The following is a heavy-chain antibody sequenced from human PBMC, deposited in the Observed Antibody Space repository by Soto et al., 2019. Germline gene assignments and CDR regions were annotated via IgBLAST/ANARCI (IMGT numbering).Heavy chain of an antibody. V-gene: IGHV4-39*01. D-gene: IGHD3-3*01. CDR1: GGSISSSSYY. CDR3: ASRYYDFWSGYSGWFDP. J-gene: IGHJ5*02. Sequence: PSEILSLTCTVSGGSISSSSYYWGWIRQPPGKGLEWIGSIYYSGSTYYNPSLKSRVTISVDTSKNQFSLKLSSVTAADTAVYYCASRYYDFWSGYSGWFDPWGQGTLVTVSS. CDR2: IYYSGST.